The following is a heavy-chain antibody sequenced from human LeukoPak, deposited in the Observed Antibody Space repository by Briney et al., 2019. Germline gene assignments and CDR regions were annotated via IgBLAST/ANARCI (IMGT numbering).Heavy chain of an antibody. Sequence: ASVKVSCKASGYTFTSYYMHWVRQAPGQGLEWMGIINPSGGSTSYAQKFQGRVTMTRDTSTSTVYMELSSLRAEDTAVYFCAKDRKQRGYFDYWGQGTLVTVSS. D-gene: IGHD1/OR15-1a*01. CDR3: AKDRKQRGYFDY. CDR1: GYTFTSYY. J-gene: IGHJ4*02. V-gene: IGHV1-46*01. CDR2: INPSGGST.